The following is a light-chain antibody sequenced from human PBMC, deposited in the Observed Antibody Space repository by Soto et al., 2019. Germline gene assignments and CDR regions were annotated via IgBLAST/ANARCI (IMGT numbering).Light chain of an antibody. CDR3: QQRRSWQVT. V-gene: IGKV3D-11*02. CDR2: DAS. CDR1: QSINTY. J-gene: IGKJ5*01. Sequence: ENVLTQSPATLSLSPGEGATLSCRASQSINTYLAWYQQKPGQAPRLLIYDASKRAAGIPARFSGSGSVTNFTLAISSLEPEDFAVYYCQQRRSWQVTFGQGTRLESK.